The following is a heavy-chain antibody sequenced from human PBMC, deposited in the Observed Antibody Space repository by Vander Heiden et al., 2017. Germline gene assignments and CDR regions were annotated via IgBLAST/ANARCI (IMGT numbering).Heavy chain of an antibody. Sequence: QVLLVESGGGVVQPGRSLRLSCAAPGFTFSSYGMHWVRQAPGKGLEWVAVIWYDGSNKYYADSVKGRFTISRDNSKNTLYLQMNSLRAEDTAVYYCARDLAYYGAFDPWGQGTLVTVSS. J-gene: IGHJ5*02. CDR2: IWYDGSNK. D-gene: IGHD3-10*01. V-gene: IGHV3-33*01. CDR3: ARDLAYYGAFDP. CDR1: GFTFSSYG.